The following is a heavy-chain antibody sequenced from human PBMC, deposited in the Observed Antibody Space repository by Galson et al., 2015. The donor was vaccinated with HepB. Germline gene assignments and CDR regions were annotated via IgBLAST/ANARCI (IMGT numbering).Heavy chain of an antibody. J-gene: IGHJ3*02. V-gene: IGHV5-51*01. CDR3: ARHGLYYYGSGSSDAFDI. Sequence: QSGAEVKKPGESLKISCTGSGYSFSTYWIGWVRQMPGEGLEWMGIIYPGDSDTRYSPSSQGQVTISADKSISTAYLQWSSLKASDTAMYYCARHGLYYYGSGSSDAFDIWGQGTMVTVSS. CDR1: GYSFSTYW. CDR2: IYPGDSDT. D-gene: IGHD3-10*01.